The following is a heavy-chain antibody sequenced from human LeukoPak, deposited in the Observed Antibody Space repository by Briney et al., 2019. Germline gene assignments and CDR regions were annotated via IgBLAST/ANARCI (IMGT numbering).Heavy chain of an antibody. D-gene: IGHD3-16*01. Sequence: SVKVSCKASGGTFSSYAISWVRQAPGQGLEWMGGIIPIFGTANYAQKFQGRVTITADKSTSTAYMELSSLRSEDTAVYYCATLQDRGSFDPWGQGTLVTVSS. CDR3: ATLQDRGSFDP. CDR1: GGTFSSYA. CDR2: IIPIFGTA. J-gene: IGHJ5*02. V-gene: IGHV1-69*06.